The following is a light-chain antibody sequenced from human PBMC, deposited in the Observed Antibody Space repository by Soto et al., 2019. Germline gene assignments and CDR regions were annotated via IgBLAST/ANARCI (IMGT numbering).Light chain of an antibody. Sequence: DIQMTQSPSTLSASVGDRVTITCRASQSISSWLAWYQQKAGKAHKLLIYKASSLESGVPSRFSGSGSGTEFTLTISSLQPDDFATYYCQQYNSDLWTFGQGTKVEIK. CDR2: KAS. J-gene: IGKJ1*01. CDR1: QSISSW. V-gene: IGKV1-5*03. CDR3: QQYNSDLWT.